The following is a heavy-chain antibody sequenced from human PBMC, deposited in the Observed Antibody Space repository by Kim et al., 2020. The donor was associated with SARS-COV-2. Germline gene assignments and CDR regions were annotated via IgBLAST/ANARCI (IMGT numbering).Heavy chain of an antibody. CDR3: ARVPPYYYDSSGY. CDR1: GYSISSGYY. V-gene: IGHV4-38-2*02. J-gene: IGHJ4*02. CDR2: IYHSGST. Sequence: SETLSLTCTVSGYSISSGYYWGWIRQPPGKGLEWIGSIYHSGSTYYNPSLKSRVTISVDTSKNQFSLKLSSVTAADTAVYYCARVPPYYYDSSGYWGQGTLVTVSS. D-gene: IGHD3-22*01.